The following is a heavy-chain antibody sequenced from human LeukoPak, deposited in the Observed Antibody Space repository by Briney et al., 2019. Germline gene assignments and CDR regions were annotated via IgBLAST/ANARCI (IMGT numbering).Heavy chain of an antibody. CDR1: GGSISSSSYY. D-gene: IGHD6-13*01. CDR2: IYYSGSA. V-gene: IGHV4-39*07. Sequence: SETLSLTCTVSGGSISSSSYYWGWIRQPPGKGLEWIGSIYYSGSAYYNPSLKSRVTISVDTSKNQFSLKLSSVTAADTAVYYCARERIAAAGTPGWFDPWGQGTLVTVSS. J-gene: IGHJ5*02. CDR3: ARERIAAAGTPGWFDP.